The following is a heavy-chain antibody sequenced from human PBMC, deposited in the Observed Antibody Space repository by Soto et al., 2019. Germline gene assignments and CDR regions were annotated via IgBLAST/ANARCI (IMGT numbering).Heavy chain of an antibody. V-gene: IGHV4-34*01. J-gene: IGHJ5*02. CDR3: ARYGAPAKNWFDP. Sequence: SETLSLTCAVYGGSFSGYYWSWIRQPPGKGLEWIGEINHSGSTNYNPSLKSRVTISVDTSKNQFSLKLSSVTAADTAVYYCARYGAPAKNWFDPWGQGTLVTVSS. CDR1: GGSFSGYY. CDR2: INHSGST. D-gene: IGHD1-26*01.